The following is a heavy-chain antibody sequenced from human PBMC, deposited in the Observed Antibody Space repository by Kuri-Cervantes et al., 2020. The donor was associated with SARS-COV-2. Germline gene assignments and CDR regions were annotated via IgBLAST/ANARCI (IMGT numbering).Heavy chain of an antibody. Sequence: GGSLRLSCAASGFTFSSYWMSWVRQAPGKGLEWVAVISYDGSNKYYADSVKGRFTISRDNSKNTLYLQMNSLRAEDTAVYYCARVSGLYIAVAGATYNWFDPWGQGTLVTVSS. CDR1: GFTFSSYW. CDR3: ARVSGLYIAVAGATYNWFDP. J-gene: IGHJ5*02. D-gene: IGHD6-19*01. V-gene: IGHV3-30-3*01. CDR2: ISYDGSNK.